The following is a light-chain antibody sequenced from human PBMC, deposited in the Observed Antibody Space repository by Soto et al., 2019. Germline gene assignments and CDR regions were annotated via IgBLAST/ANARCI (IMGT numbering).Light chain of an antibody. CDR1: SSNIGANP. V-gene: IGLV1-44*01. CDR2: NND. Sequence: QSVLTQPPSASGTPGQRVTISCSGSSSNIGANPINWYQQLPGTAPKLLIYNNDQRPSGVPARFSASKSGTSASLAISGLESGYEADYYCEGWDGSLSGAVLGGGTKVTVL. CDR3: EGWDGSLSGAV. J-gene: IGLJ2*01.